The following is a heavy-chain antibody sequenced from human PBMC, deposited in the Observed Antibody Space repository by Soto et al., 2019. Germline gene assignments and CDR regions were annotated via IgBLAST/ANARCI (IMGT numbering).Heavy chain of an antibody. V-gene: IGHV1-3*01. CDR2: INAGNGNT. CDR3: ARGLVATIYLDY. J-gene: IGHJ4*02. Sequence: GASVKVSCKASGYTFTSYAMHWVRQAPGQRLEWMGWINAGNGNTKYSQKFQGRVTITRDTSASTAYMELSSLRSEDTAVYYCARGLVATIYLDYWGQGTLVTVSS. D-gene: IGHD5-12*01. CDR1: GYTFTSYA.